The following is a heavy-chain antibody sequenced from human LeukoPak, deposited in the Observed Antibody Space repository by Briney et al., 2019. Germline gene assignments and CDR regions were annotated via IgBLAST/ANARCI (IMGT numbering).Heavy chain of an antibody. J-gene: IGHJ6*03. CDR2: ISSSSSYI. V-gene: IGHV3-21*04. CDR1: GFTFSSYS. CDR3: AKNGDRGAYCSGGTCYPYYYYNMDV. Sequence: PGGSLRLSCAASGFTFSSYSMNWVRQAPEKGLGWVSSISSSSSYIYYADSVKGRFTISRDNAKNSLYLQMNSLRAEDTAIYSGAKNGDRGAYCSGGTCYPYYYYNMDVWGKGTTVTISS. D-gene: IGHD2-15*01.